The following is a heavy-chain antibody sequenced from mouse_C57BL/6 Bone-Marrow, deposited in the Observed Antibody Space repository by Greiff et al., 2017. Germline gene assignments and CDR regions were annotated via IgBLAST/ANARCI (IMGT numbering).Heavy chain of an antibody. J-gene: IGHJ2*01. CDR2: IDPANGNT. V-gene: IGHV14-3*01. CDR1: GFNIKNTY. D-gene: IGHD1-1*01. CDR3: AVYYYGSKYYFDY. Sequence: VHVKQSVAELVRPGASVKLSCTASGFNIKNTYMHWVKQRPEQGLEWIGRIDPANGNTKYAPKFQGKATITADTSSNTAYLQLSSLTSEDTAIYYCAVYYYGSKYYFDYWGQGTTLTVSS.